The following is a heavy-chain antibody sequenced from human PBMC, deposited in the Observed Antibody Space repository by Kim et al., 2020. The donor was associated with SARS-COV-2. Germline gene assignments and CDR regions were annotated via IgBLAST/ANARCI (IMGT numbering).Heavy chain of an antibody. D-gene: IGHD2-2*01. Sequence: GGSLRLSCAASGFSFGSFAMTWVRRAPGKGLEWVSAISGNGRETYYADSVKGRFTISRDNSRNTMYLQMNSLRAEDTAVYYCAKSFIPAAVSGVRYYFN. CDR3: AKSFIPAAVSGVRYYFN. J-gene: IGHJ4*01. CDR1: GFSFGSFA. CDR2: ISGNGRET. V-gene: IGHV3-23*01.